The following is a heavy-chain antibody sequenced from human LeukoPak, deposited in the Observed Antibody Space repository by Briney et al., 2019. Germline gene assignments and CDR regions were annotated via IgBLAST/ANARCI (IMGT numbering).Heavy chain of an antibody. CDR1: GGSISSSTYY. CDR2: SYYSGST. CDR3: ARVGSWSFDF. J-gene: IGHJ4*02. V-gene: IGHV4-61*05. Sequence: SETLSLTCTVSGGSISSSTYYWGWIRQPPGKGLEWIGYSYYSGSTNSNPSLKSRVTISVDTSKNQFSLKLSSVTAADTAVYYCARVGSWSFDFWGQGTLVTVSS. D-gene: IGHD6-13*01.